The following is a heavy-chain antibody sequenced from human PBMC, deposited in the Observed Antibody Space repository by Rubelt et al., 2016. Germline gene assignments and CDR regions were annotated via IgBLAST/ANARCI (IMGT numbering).Heavy chain of an antibody. D-gene: IGHD3-10*01. CDR1: GFTFGDSV. J-gene: IGHJ6*02. Sequence: EVQLVESGGDLVQPGRSLRLSCTASGFTFGDSVMSWFRQAPGKGLEWVSYLSSSSSTIYYADSVKGRFTISRDNAKNSLELQMNSLRAEDTAVYYCARDPRMVRGVYGMDVWGQGTTVTVSS. V-gene: IGHV3-48*01. CDR3: ARDPRMVRGVYGMDV. CDR2: LSSSSSTI.